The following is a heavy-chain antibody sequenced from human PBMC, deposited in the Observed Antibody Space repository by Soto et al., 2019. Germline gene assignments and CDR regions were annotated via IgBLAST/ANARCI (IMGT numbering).Heavy chain of an antibody. Sequence: GGSLRLSCAASGFTVSSNYMSWVRQAPGKGLEWASVIYSGGSTYYADSVKGRFTISRHNSKNTLYLQMNSLRAEDTAVYYCARGVYCGGDCYSGAFDIWGQGTMVTVSS. CDR3: ARGVYCGGDCYSGAFDI. D-gene: IGHD2-21*02. CDR1: GFTVSSNY. V-gene: IGHV3-53*04. CDR2: IYSGGST. J-gene: IGHJ3*02.